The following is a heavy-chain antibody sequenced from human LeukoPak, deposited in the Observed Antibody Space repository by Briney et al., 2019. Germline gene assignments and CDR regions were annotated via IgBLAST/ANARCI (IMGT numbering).Heavy chain of an antibody. CDR2: INPTGGST. D-gene: IGHD3-9*01. Sequence: ASVKVSCKASGYTFTSYYMHWVRQAPGQGLEWMGLINPTGGSTGYAQKFQGRVTMTRNTSISTAYMELSSLRSEDTAVYYYARGGVYDILTGYVPNYYYYMDVWGKGTTVTISS. J-gene: IGHJ6*03. CDR1: GYTFTSYY. CDR3: ARGGVYDILTGYVPNYYYYMDV. V-gene: IGHV1-46*01.